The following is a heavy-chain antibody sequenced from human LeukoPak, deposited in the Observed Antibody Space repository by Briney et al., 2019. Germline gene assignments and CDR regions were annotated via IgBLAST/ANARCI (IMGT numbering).Heavy chain of an antibody. V-gene: IGHV1-2*02. J-gene: IGHJ6*02. CDR2: INPNSGGT. D-gene: IGHD6-25*01. Sequence: APVKVSCKASGYTFTGYYMHWVRQAPGQGLEWMGWINPNSGGTNYAQKFQGRVTMTRDTSISTAYMELSSLRSEDTAVYYCAREGRSGYDLIYYYYYGMDVWGQGTTVTVSS. CDR3: AREGRSGYDLIYYYYYGMDV. CDR1: GYTFTGYY.